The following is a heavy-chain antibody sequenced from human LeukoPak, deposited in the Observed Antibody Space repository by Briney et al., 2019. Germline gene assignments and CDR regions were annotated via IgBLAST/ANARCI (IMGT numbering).Heavy chain of an antibody. J-gene: IGHJ3*02. Sequence: ASVKVSCKASGYTFTSYGISWVRQAPGQGLEWMGWISAYNGNTNYAQKLQGRVTMTRDMSTSTVYMELSSLGSEDTAVYFCARGGSRSPRDAFDIWGQGTMVTVSS. CDR1: GYTFTSYG. V-gene: IGHV1-18*01. CDR2: ISAYNGNT. D-gene: IGHD3-16*01. CDR3: ARGGSRSPRDAFDI.